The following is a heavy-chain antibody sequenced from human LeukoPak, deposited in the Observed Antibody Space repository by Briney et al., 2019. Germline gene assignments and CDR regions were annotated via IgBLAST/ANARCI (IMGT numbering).Heavy chain of an antibody. Sequence: GGSLRLSCAASGFTFSSYAMHWVRQAPGKGLVWVSRIHSDGSTTSYADSVKGRFTISRDNAKNTLFPQMDSLRVEDTAVYYCVRSAWYFDLWGRGTLVTVSS. CDR2: IHSDGSTT. CDR1: GFTFSSYA. CDR3: VRSAWYFDL. J-gene: IGHJ2*01. V-gene: IGHV3-74*01.